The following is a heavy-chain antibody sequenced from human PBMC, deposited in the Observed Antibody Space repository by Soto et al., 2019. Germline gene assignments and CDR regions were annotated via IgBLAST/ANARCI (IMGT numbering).Heavy chain of an antibody. CDR1: LFTFGAYA. CDR2: IRSKAYGGTT. D-gene: IGHD5-12*01. V-gene: IGHV3-49*04. J-gene: IGHJ4*02. Sequence: LRVSCTCSLFTFGAYAMRLVRQAPGKGLEWVGFIRSKAYGGTTEYAASVKGRFTISRDDSKSIAYLQMNSLKTEDTAVYYCTALSRRWLQLHWGQGTLVTVS. CDR3: TALSRRWLQLH.